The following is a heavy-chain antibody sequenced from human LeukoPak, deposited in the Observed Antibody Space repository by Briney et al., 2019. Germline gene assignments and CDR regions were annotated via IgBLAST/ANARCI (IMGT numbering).Heavy chain of an antibody. CDR3: AKDKGIGIAARREFDY. V-gene: IGHV3-9*01. J-gene: IGHJ4*02. Sequence: GRSLRLSCAASGFNFDDYAMHWVRQAPGKGLEWVLGIDWNSGSIAYADSVKGRFTISRDNAKTSVYLQMSSLRTEDTALYYCAKDKGIGIAARREFDYWGQGTLVTVSP. CDR1: GFNFDDYA. D-gene: IGHD6-6*01. CDR2: IDWNSGSI.